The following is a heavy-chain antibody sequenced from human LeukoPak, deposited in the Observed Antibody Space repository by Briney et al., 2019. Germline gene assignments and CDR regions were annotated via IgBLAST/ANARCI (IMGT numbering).Heavy chain of an antibody. V-gene: IGHV4-4*02. D-gene: IGHD1-26*01. CDR1: GDSISSGNW. J-gene: IGHJ4*02. CDR2: IYHSGST. CDR3: ARELTYSGSHRNFDS. Sequence: SETLSLTCAVSGDSISSGNWWSWVRQSPGKGLEWIGEIYHSGSTNYNPSLKSRVTISVDKSKNQFSLILSSVAAADTAVYFCARELTYSGSHRNFDSWGQGTLVTVSS.